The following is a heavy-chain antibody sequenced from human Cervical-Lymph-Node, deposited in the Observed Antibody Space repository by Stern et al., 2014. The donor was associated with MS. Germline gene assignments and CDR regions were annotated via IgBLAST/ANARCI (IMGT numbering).Heavy chain of an antibody. D-gene: IGHD6-19*01. CDR2: IKHDGSEK. V-gene: IGHV3-7*01. CDR1: GFTFSSYW. Sequence: EVQLVESGGDLVQPGGSTRLSCAASGFTFSSYWMSWVRQAPGKGLEWVANIKHDGSEKYYGDSVKGRCTISSDNAKNFLYLQMNSLRAEDMAVYYCARVSGWHRNWFDPWGQGILVTVSS. CDR3: ARVSGWHRNWFDP. J-gene: IGHJ5*02.